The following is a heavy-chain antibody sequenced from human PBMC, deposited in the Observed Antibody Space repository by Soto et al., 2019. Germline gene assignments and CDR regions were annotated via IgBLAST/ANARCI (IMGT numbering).Heavy chain of an antibody. CDR3: ATGVIWIGYFTVDS. V-gene: IGHV1-69*13. CDR2: LIPVYRTL. D-gene: IGHD3-3*01. CDR1: GGSFGKSA. J-gene: IGHJ4*02. Sequence: SVKVSCKASGGSFGKSAINWVRQTPGQGLEWLGSLIPVYRTLNYAQKFQGRVTITADESTGTAYMTLSSLASDDTAVYYCATGVIWIGYFTVDSWGQGTRVTVS.